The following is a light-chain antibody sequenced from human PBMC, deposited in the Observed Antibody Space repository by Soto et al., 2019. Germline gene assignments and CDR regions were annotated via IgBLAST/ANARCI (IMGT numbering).Light chain of an antibody. J-gene: IGLJ2*01. CDR2: EVS. V-gene: IGLV2-14*01. CDR3: SSFTSSSTVEL. Sequence: QSVLTQPASVSGSPGQSITFPCTGTSSDIGAYNYVSWYQQHPGKAPKLMIFEVSKRPSGVSDRFSGSKSGNTASLTISGLQAEDEAVYYCSSFTSSSTVELFGGGTQLTVL. CDR1: SSDIGAYNY.